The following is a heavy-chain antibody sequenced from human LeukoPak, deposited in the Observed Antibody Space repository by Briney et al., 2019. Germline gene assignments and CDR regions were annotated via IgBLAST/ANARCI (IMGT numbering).Heavy chain of an antibody. D-gene: IGHD5-18*01. CDR3: AREGGYSYGFIDY. J-gene: IGHJ4*02. CDR2: IIPILGIA. V-gene: IGHV1-69*04. Sequence: SVKVSCKASGGTFSSYAISWVRQAPGQGLEWMGRIIPILGIANYAQKFQGRVTITADKSTSTAYMELSSLRSEDTAVYYCAREGGYSYGFIDYWGQGTLVTVSS. CDR1: GGTFSSYA.